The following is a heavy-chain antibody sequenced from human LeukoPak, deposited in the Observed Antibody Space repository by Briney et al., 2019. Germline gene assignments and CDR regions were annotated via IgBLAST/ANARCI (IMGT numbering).Heavy chain of an antibody. CDR1: GFTFSSYS. V-gene: IGHV3-21*01. D-gene: IGHD2-15*01. CDR3: GGHYSRLVVAPNWFDP. J-gene: IGHJ5*02. CDR2: ISSSSSYI. Sequence: GGSLRLSCAASGFTFSSYSMNWVRQAPGKGLEWVSSISSSSSYIYYADSVKGRFTISRDNAKNSLYLQMNSLRAEDTAVYYCGGHYSRLVVAPNWFDPWGQGTRVTVSS.